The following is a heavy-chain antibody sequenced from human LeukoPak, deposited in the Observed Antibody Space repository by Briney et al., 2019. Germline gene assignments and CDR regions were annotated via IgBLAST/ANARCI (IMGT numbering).Heavy chain of an antibody. V-gene: IGHV3-23*01. D-gene: IGHD3-22*01. J-gene: IGHJ1*01. CDR3: ARAYDSSGYWPEYFHH. CDR1: GFTFSTYA. CDR2: INSNGDEI. Sequence: GGSLRLSCAASGFTFSTYAMTWVRQAPGKGLEWVSGINSNGDEIYYADSVNGRFTISRHNSKNTLFLQMNSLRTEDTAVYYCARAYDSSGYWPEYFHHWGQGTLVTVSS.